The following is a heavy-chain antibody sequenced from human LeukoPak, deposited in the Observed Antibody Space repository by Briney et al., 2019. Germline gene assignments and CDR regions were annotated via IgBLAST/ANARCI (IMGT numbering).Heavy chain of an antibody. CDR1: GFTFSSYA. CDR2: ISYDGSNK. CDR3: ARGKALHTYYDYVWGSYRYTGYFDY. D-gene: IGHD3-16*02. J-gene: IGHJ4*02. V-gene: IGHV3-30-3*01. Sequence: GGSLRLSCAASGFTFSSYAMHWVRQAPGKGLEWVAVISYDGSNKYYAASVKGRFTISRDNSKNTLYLQMNSLRAEDTAVYYCARGKALHTYYDYVWGSYRYTGYFDYWGQGTLVTVSS.